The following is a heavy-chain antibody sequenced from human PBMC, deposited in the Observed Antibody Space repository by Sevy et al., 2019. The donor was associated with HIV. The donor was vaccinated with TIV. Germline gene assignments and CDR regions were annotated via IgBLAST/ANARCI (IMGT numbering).Heavy chain of an antibody. V-gene: IGHV3-30-3*01. Sequence: GGSLRLSCAVSGFSFSHYAFHWVRQAPGKGLEWVSLISYDGTYKYYADSVKGRFTISRDNSKNTLYLQMKSLRGNDTAVYYCSRVAVSYCTNDCYHRFDYWGPGALVTVSS. CDR1: GFSFSHYA. CDR3: SRVAVSYCTNDCYHRFDY. J-gene: IGHJ4*02. CDR2: ISYDGTYK. D-gene: IGHD2-8*01.